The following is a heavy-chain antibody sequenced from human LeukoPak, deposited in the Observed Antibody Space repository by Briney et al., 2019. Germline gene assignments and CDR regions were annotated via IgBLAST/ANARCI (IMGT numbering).Heavy chain of an antibody. D-gene: IGHD3-10*01. J-gene: IGHJ4*02. CDR1: GYTFTSYG. Sequence: ASVKVSCKASGYTFTSYGISWVRQAPGQGLEWMGWISAYNGNTNYAQKLQGRVTMTTDTSTSTAYMELRSLRSDDTAVYYCARDRVEGSGSYQEPFDYWGQGTLVTVSS. V-gene: IGHV1-18*01. CDR2: ISAYNGNT. CDR3: ARDRVEGSGSYQEPFDY.